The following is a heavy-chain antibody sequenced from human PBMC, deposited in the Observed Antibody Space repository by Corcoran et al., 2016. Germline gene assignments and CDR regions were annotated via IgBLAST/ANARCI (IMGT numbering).Heavy chain of an antibody. V-gene: IGHV4-34*01. J-gene: IGHJ5*01. CDR2: INHSGST. CDR3: ARGPSRDS. CDR1: GGSFSGYY. Sequence: QVQLQQWGAGLLKPSETLSLTCAVYGGSFSGYYWSWIRQPPGKGLEWIGEINHSGSTNYNPSLKSRVTISVDTSKNHFSLKLSSVTAADTAVYYCARGPSRDSWGQGTLVTVSS.